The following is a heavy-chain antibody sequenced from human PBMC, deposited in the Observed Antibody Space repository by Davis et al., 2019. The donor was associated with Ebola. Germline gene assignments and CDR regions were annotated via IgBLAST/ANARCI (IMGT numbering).Heavy chain of an antibody. J-gene: IGHJ4*01. Sequence: GESLKIPCKGSGYSFTNYWIGWVRQMPGKGLEWMGIIYPGDSDTRYSPSFQGQVTISADKSISTAYLQWSSLKASDTAMYYCARPLDSSGWSPPFDYWGQGTLVTVSS. D-gene: IGHD6-19*01. CDR2: IYPGDSDT. CDR1: GYSFTNYW. V-gene: IGHV5-51*01. CDR3: ARPLDSSGWSPPFDY.